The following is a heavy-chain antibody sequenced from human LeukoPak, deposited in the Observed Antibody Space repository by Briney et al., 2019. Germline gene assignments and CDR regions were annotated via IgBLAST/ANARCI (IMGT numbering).Heavy chain of an antibody. Sequence: GGSLRLSCAASGFTFSSYEINWVRQAPGNGLEWVSYISNSGSTIYYADSVKGRFTVSRDNAKNSLYLQMNSLRAEDTAVYYCARDRRAHNWGQGTLVTVSS. V-gene: IGHV3-48*03. CDR1: GFTFSSYE. J-gene: IGHJ4*02. CDR3: ARDRRAHN. CDR2: ISNSGSTI.